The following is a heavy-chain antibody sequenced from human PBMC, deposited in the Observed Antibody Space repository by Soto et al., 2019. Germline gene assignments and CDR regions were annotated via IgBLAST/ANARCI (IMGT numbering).Heavy chain of an antibody. V-gene: IGHV4-34*01. CDR1: GGSFSGYY. CDR2: INHSGST. CDR3: ARGTLYGSGSYYPDWYYYGMDV. D-gene: IGHD3-10*01. J-gene: IGHJ6*02. Sequence: QVQLQQWGAGLLKPSETLSLTCAVYGGSFSGYYWSWIRQPPGKGLEWIGEINHSGSTNYNPSLKSLXPISVDTSKTXXSXKXTSVTAADTAVYYCARGTLYGSGSYYPDWYYYGMDVWGQGTTVTVSS.